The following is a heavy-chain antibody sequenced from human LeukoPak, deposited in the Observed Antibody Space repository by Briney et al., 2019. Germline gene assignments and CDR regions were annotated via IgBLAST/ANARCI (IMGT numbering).Heavy chain of an antibody. V-gene: IGHV3-21*06. CDR1: GFTFSSYS. Sequence: KTGGSLRLSRAASGFTFSSYSMNWVRQAPGKGLEWVSSISSSSSYIYYADSVKGRFTISRDNTKNSLFLQMNSLRAGDTAVYYCAREEAYDSLDYWGQGTLVTVSS. D-gene: IGHD3-22*01. CDR2: ISSSSSYI. CDR3: AREEAYDSLDY. J-gene: IGHJ4*02.